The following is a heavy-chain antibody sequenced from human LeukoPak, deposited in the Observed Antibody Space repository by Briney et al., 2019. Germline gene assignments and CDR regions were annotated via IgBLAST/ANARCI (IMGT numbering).Heavy chain of an antibody. CDR1: GYSFTGYY. J-gene: IGHJ3*02. CDR2: ISAYNGNT. D-gene: IGHD5-18*01. CDR3: ARDPGYIYGSDAFDI. Sequence: ASVKVSCKASGYSFTGYYIHWVRQAPGQGLEWMGWISAYNGNTNYAQKFQGRVTMTTDASTSTAYMELRSLRSDDTAVYYCARDPGYIYGSDAFDIWGQGAMVTVSS. V-gene: IGHV1-18*04.